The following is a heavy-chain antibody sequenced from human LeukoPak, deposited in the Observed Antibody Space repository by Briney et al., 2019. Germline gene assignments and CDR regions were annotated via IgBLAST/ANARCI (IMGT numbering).Heavy chain of an antibody. Sequence: SETLSLTCTVSGGSISSYYWSWIRQPPGKGLEWIGYIYYSGSTNYNPSLKSRVTISVDTSKNQFSLKLSSVTAADTAVYYCARVPGVGSDAFDIWGQGTMVTVSS. CDR2: IYYSGST. J-gene: IGHJ3*02. D-gene: IGHD3-10*01. CDR3: ARVPGVGSDAFDI. CDR1: GGSISSYY. V-gene: IGHV4-59*01.